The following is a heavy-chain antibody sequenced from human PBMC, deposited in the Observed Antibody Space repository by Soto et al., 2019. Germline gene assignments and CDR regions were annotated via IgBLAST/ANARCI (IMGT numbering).Heavy chain of an antibody. Sequence: PSETLSLTCTVSGGSISSSSYYWGWIRQPPGKGLEWIGSIYYSGSTYYNPSLKSRVTISVDTSKNQFSQKLSSVTAADTAVYYCARLSTDATGHDPKIDYWGQGTLVTVSS. CDR2: IYYSGST. J-gene: IGHJ4*02. D-gene: IGHD1-1*01. CDR3: ARLSTDATGHDPKIDY. CDR1: GGSISSSSYY. V-gene: IGHV4-39*01.